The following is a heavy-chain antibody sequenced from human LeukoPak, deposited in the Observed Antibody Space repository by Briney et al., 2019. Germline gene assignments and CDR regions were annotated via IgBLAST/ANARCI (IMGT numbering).Heavy chain of an antibody. J-gene: IGHJ4*02. CDR1: GFTFSDNW. Sequence: GGSLRLSCAVSGFTFSDNWMSWVRQAPGKGLEWVANIKEDGSVKNYVDSVKGRFTISRDNAKNSLYLQMNSLRVEDTAVFYCGRSGNLDVWGQGTLVTVSP. CDR2: IKEDGSVK. D-gene: IGHD3-3*01. V-gene: IGHV3-7*05. CDR3: GRSGNLDV.